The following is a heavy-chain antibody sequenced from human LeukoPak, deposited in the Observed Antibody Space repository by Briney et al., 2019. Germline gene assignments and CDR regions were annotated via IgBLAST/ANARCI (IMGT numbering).Heavy chain of an antibody. CDR2: IYYSGST. Sequence: SETLSLTCTVSGYSISSGYYWGWIRQPPGKGLEWIGTIYYSGSTYYNPSLKSRLTISIDTSKNQFSLKLTSVTAADTAVYYCARAATTSRSWLTYWGQGTLVTVSP. CDR1: GYSISSGYY. V-gene: IGHV4-38-2*02. CDR3: ARAATTSRSWLTY. J-gene: IGHJ4*02. D-gene: IGHD6-13*01.